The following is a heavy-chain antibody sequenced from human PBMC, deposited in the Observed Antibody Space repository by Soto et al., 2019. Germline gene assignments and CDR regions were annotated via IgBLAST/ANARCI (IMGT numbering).Heavy chain of an antibody. Sequence: PGGSLRLSCATSGFTFSSQWMHWVRQAPGKGLVWVSLINSDGSTTDYADSVKGRFTISRDNAKNTLYLQMNSLRAEDTAVYYCARVYSRSRYFDYWGQGTLVTVSS. J-gene: IGHJ4*02. CDR3: ARVYSRSRYFDY. CDR1: GFTFSSQW. V-gene: IGHV3-74*01. D-gene: IGHD6-6*01. CDR2: INSDGSTT.